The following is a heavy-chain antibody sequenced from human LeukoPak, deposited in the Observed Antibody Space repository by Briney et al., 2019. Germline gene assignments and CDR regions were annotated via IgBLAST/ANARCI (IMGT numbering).Heavy chain of an antibody. CDR1: GYTFTSYG. D-gene: IGHD2-2*01. Sequence: GASVKVSCKASGYTFTSYGISWVRQAPGQGLEWMGWISAYNGNTNYAQKLQGRVTMTTDTSTSTAYMELSSLRSEDTAVYYCARATNLRVPADAFDIWGQGTMVTVSS. CDR2: ISAYNGNT. V-gene: IGHV1-18*01. CDR3: ARATNLRVPADAFDI. J-gene: IGHJ3*02.